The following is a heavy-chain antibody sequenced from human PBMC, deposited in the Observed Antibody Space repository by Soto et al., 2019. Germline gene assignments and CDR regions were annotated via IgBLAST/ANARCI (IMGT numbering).Heavy chain of an antibody. V-gene: IGHV4-31*03. CDR1: GGSISSGGYY. CDR3: ARVPDYYDSSGYYYAFDY. D-gene: IGHD3-22*01. J-gene: IGHJ4*02. Sequence: SETLSLTCTVSGGSISSGGYYWSWIRQHPGKGLEWIGYIYYSGSTYYNPSLKSRVTISVDTSKNQFSLKLGSVTAADTAVYYCARVPDYYDSSGYYYAFDYWGQGTLVTVSS. CDR2: IYYSGST.